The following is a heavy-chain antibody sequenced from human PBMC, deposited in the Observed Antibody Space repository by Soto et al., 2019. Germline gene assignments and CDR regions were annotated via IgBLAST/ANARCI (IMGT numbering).Heavy chain of an antibody. V-gene: IGHV5-51*01. CDR1: GYIFSSYW. CDR2: IYPGDSDT. Sequence: SLKISCKGSGYIFSSYWIGWVRQVPGKGLEWMGNIYPGDSDTRYSPSFQGQVTISIDKSINTAYLQWTSLRASDTAMYYCARPYGGNSPFFDYWGQGSLVTVSS. J-gene: IGHJ4*01. CDR3: ARPYGGNSPFFDY. D-gene: IGHD2-21*02.